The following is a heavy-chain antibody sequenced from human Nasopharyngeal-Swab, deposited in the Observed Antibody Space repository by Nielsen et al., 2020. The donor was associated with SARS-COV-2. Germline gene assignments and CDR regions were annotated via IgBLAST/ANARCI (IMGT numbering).Heavy chain of an antibody. D-gene: IGHD3-3*01. CDR3: AATSVLRFLEWLNNWFDP. J-gene: IGHJ5*02. CDR1: GGSISSSSYY. CDR2: IYYSGST. V-gene: IGHV4-39*01. Sequence: LPCTVSGGSISSSSYYWGWIRQPPGKGLEWIGSIYYSGSTYYNPSLKSRVTISVDTSKNQFSLKLSSVTAADTAVYYCAATSVLRFLEWLNNWFDPWGQGTLVTVSS.